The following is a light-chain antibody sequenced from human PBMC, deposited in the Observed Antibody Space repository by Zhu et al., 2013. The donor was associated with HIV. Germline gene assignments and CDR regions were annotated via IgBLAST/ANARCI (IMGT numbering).Light chain of an antibody. Sequence: EIQMTQTPSTLPASVGDRVTITCQASQDISNYLNWYQQKPGKAPNLLIYAASSLQIGVPSRFSGSGSGTDFTLTISSLQPEDFVTYYCQQSYSIPFTFGPGTKVDIK. CDR2: AAS. CDR3: QQSYSIPFT. CDR1: QDISNY. V-gene: IGKV1-39*01. J-gene: IGKJ3*01.